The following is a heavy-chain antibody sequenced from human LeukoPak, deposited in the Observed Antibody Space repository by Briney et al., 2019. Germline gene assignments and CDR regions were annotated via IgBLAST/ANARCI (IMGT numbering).Heavy chain of an antibody. CDR1: GGSISSYY. D-gene: IGHD3-16*01. J-gene: IGHJ5*02. CDR2: IFYSAST. V-gene: IGHV4-59*12. CDR3: GRDGEGESLGWFDP. Sequence: SETLSPTCTVSGGSISSYYWSWIRQPPGKGLEWIGYIFYSASTNYNPSLKSRVTISVDTSKNHFSLKLSPVTAAYTAVYYCGRDGEGESLGWFDPWGQGTPVTVSS.